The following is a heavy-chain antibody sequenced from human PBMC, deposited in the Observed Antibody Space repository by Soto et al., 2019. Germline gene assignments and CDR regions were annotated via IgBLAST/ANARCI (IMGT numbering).Heavy chain of an antibody. J-gene: IGHJ4*01. CDR1: GFSLSTSGVG. D-gene: IGHD2-15*01. V-gene: IGHV2-5*02. CDR3: AHRTYCSGGSCYDY. CDR2: IFWDDDE. Sequence: QITLKESGPTLVKPTQTLTLTCTFSGFSLSTSGVGVGWIRQPPGEALEWLAIIFWDDDERYNPSLMTRLTITKDNSKNQVVLTMTNMDTADTATYYCAHRTYCSGGSCYDYGGHGTLVTVSS.